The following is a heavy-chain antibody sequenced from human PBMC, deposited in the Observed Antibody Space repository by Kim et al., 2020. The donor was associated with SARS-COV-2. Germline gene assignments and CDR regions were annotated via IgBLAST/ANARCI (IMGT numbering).Heavy chain of an antibody. Sequence: ASVKVSCKASGYTFTGYYMHWVRQAPGQGLEWMGRINPNSGGTNYAQKFQGRVTMTRDTSISTAYMELSRLRSDDTAVYYCAREKGSSWYVDGMDVWGQGTTVTVSS. CDR3: AREKGSSWYVDGMDV. V-gene: IGHV1-2*06. J-gene: IGHJ6*02. D-gene: IGHD6-13*01. CDR1: GYTFTGYY. CDR2: INPNSGGT.